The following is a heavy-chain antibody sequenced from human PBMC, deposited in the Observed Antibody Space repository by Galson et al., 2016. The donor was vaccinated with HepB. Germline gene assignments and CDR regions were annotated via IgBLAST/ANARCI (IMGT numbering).Heavy chain of an antibody. J-gene: IGHJ5*01. CDR3: ARPRYTDGWFDY. CDR1: GFNFRNYW. V-gene: IGHV3-74*01. CDR2: INFEGGLI. D-gene: IGHD1-14*01. Sequence: LRLSCAASGFNFRNYWMHWVRQTPEKGLMWVSRINFEGGLITYADSVRGRFTISRDNAKNTLYLHMNDLRAEDTAVYYCARPRYTDGWFDYWGQGTLVTVSS.